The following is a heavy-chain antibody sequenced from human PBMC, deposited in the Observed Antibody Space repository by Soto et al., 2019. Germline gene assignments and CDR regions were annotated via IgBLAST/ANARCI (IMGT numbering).Heavy chain of an antibody. Sequence: SETLSLTCTVSGGSISSSSYYWGWIRQPPGKGLEWIGSIYYSGSTYYNPSLKSRVTISVDTSKNQFSLKLSSVTAADTAVYYCAVTISSRAYYGMDVWGQGTTVTVS. J-gene: IGHJ6*02. D-gene: IGHD2-2*01. CDR1: GGSISSSSYY. V-gene: IGHV4-39*01. CDR3: AVTISSRAYYGMDV. CDR2: IYYSGST.